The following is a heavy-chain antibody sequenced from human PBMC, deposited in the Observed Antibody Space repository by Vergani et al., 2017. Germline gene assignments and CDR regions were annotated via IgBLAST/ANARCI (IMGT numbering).Heavy chain of an antibody. CDR3: ARDTLTAMGDY. D-gene: IGHD5-18*01. CDR2: ISSSSSYI. V-gene: IGHV3-21*01. Sequence: EVQLVESGGGLVKPGGSLRLSCAASGFTFSSYSMNWVRQAPGKGLEWVSSISSSSSYIYYADSVKGRFTISRDNAKNSLYLQMNSLRAEDTAVYFCARDTLTAMGDYWGQGTLVTVSS. CDR1: GFTFSSYS. J-gene: IGHJ4*02.